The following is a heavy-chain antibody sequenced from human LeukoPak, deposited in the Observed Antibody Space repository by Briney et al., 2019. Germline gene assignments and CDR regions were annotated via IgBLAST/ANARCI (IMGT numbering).Heavy chain of an antibody. V-gene: IGHV4-59*12. CDR3: ARDPVVVRGVTAH. J-gene: IGHJ4*02. CDR1: GGSISSYY. CDR2: IYYSGST. Sequence: SETLSLTCTVSGGSISSYYWSWIRQPPGKGLEWIGYIYYSGSTYYNPSLKSRVTISVDTSKNQFSLKLSSVTAADTAVYYCARDPVVVRGVTAHWGQGTLVTVSS. D-gene: IGHD3-10*01.